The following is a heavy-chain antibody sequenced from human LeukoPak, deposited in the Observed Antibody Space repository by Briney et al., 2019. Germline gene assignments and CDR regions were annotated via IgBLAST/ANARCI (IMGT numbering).Heavy chain of an antibody. V-gene: IGHV3-7*01. J-gene: IGHJ4*02. CDR2: IKQDGSEK. CDR3: ASPLGADILTGFYG. D-gene: IGHD3-9*01. Sequence: GGSLRLSCAASGFTFSRYWMSWVRQAPGQGLEWVANIKQDGSEKYYVDSVKGRFTISRDNAKNSLYMQMNTLRAEDTAVYYCASPLGADILTGFYGWGQGTLVTVSP. CDR1: GFTFSRYW.